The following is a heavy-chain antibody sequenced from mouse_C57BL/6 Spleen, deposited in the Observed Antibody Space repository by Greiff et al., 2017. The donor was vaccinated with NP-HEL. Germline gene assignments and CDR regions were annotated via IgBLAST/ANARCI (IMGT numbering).Heavy chain of an antibody. CDR1: GFTFTDYY. J-gene: IGHJ3*01. CDR3: ASSYDYAFAY. CDR2: IRNKANGYTT. Sequence: EVKLVESGGGLVQPGGSLSLSCAASGFTFTDYYMSWVRQPPGQALEWLGFIRNKANGYTTEYSASVKGRFTISRDNSQSILYLQMNALRAEDSATYYCASSYDYAFAYWGQGTLVTVSA. D-gene: IGHD2-4*01. V-gene: IGHV7-3*01.